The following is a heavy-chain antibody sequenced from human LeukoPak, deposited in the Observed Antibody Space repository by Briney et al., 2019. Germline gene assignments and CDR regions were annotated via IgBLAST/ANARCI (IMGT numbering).Heavy chain of an antibody. J-gene: IGHJ4*02. CDR2: IYYSGAI. Sequence: AETLSLTCTVSGASINSFYWSWIRQPPGKGLEWIGYIYYSGAINYNPSLKSRVTISVDRSKNQFSLRLSSVTAADTAVYYCARFRYDGSGYYYVFDYWGQGTLVTVSS. D-gene: IGHD3-22*01. CDR1: GASINSFY. CDR3: ARFRYDGSGYYYVFDY. V-gene: IGHV4-59*01.